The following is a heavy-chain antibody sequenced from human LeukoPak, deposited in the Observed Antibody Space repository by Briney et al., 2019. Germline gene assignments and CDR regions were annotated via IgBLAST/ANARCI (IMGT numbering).Heavy chain of an antibody. J-gene: IGHJ3*02. CDR1: GGSISSGGYY. CDR3: ARDRWDSCGGDCYSYAFDI. V-gene: IGHV4-31*03. D-gene: IGHD2-21*02. CDR2: IYYSGST. Sequence: SQTLSLTCTVSGGSISSGGYYWSWIRQHPGKGLEWIGYIYYSGSTYYNPSLKSRVTISVDTSKNQFSLKLSSVTAADTAVYYCARDRWDSCGGDCYSYAFDIWGQGTMVTVSS.